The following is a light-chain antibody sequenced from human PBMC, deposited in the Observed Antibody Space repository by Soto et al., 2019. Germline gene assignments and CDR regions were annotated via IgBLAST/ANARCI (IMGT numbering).Light chain of an antibody. V-gene: IGKV1-39*01. CDR2: AAS. J-gene: IGKJ2*01. CDR3: HQSYTTPYT. CDR1: QSISNF. Sequence: DIQMTQSPSSLSASVGDRVTITCRASQSISNFLNWYQQKPGKAPELLIYAASSLHSGVPSRFSGSGSGTNFTLTISSLQPEDFATYSCHQSYTTPYTFGQGTKLEIK.